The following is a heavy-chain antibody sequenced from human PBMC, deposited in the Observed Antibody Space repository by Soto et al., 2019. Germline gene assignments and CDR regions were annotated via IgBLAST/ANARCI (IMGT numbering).Heavy chain of an antibody. CDR2: TYYRSKWYN. J-gene: IGHJ5*02. CDR1: GDSVSSNSVA. Sequence: SQTLSLTCAISGDSVSSNSVAWNWIRQSPSRGLEWLGRTYYRSKWYNDYAVSVKSRITINPDTSKNQFSLKLSSVTAADTAVYYCAVKWELLSVQNNWFDPWGQGTLVTVSS. CDR3: AVKWELLSVQNNWFDP. V-gene: IGHV6-1*01. D-gene: IGHD1-26*01.